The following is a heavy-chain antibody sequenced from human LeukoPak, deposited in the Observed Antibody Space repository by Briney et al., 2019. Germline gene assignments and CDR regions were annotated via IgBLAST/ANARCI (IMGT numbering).Heavy chain of an antibody. Sequence: GASVKVSCKASGYTFNEFAIDWVRQAPGQGLEWMGRITTDTENPTYAQGFTGRFVFSLDSSVSTAYLQISSLRAADTAFYYCARDYGSEGIGLDYWGQGTLVTVSS. D-gene: IGHD3-10*01. CDR3: ARDYGSEGIGLDY. V-gene: IGHV7-4-1*02. J-gene: IGHJ4*02. CDR2: ITTDTENP. CDR1: GYTFNEFA.